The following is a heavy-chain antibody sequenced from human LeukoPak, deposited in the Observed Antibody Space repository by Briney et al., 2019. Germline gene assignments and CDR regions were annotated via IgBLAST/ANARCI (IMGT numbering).Heavy chain of an antibody. CDR1: GFTFSSYE. Sequence: GGSLRLSCAASGFTFSSYEMHWVRQAPGKGLEWVSYISSSGSTIYYADSVKGRFTISRDNAKNSLYLQMNSLRTEDTALYYCARDSSGSLDYWGQGTLVTVSS. CDR3: ARDSSGSLDY. J-gene: IGHJ4*02. V-gene: IGHV3-48*03. CDR2: ISSSGSTI. D-gene: IGHD1-26*01.